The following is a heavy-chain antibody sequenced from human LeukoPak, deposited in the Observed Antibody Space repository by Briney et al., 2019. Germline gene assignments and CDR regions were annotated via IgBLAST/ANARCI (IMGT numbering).Heavy chain of an antibody. CDR2: IRYDGSNK. Sequence: GGSLRLSCAASGFTFSSSGMHWVRQGPGKGLEWEAYIRYDGSNKYYADSVKGRFTISRDNSKNKLYLQMNSLRAEDTAVYYCANDVGLCAGSAWGQGTLVTVSS. CDR1: GFTFSSSG. CDR3: ANDVGLCAGSA. V-gene: IGHV3-30*02. J-gene: IGHJ5*02. D-gene: IGHD1-26*01.